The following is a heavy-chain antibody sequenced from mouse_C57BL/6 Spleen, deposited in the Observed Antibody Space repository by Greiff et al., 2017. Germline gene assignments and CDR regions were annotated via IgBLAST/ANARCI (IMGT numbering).Heavy chain of an antibody. Sequence: QVQLQQSGPELVKPGASVKISCKASGYAFSSSWMTWVKQRPGKGLEWIGRIYPGDGDTNYNGKFKGKATLTADKSSSTAYMQLSSLTSEDSAVCFCARSSYDYDWYFGVWGTGTTVTVSS. CDR1: GYAFSSSW. D-gene: IGHD2-4*01. J-gene: IGHJ1*03. CDR3: ARSSYDYDWYFGV. V-gene: IGHV1-82*01. CDR2: IYPGDGDT.